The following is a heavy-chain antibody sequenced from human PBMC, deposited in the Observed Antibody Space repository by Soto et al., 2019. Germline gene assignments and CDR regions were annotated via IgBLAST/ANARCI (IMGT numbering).Heavy chain of an antibody. CDR2: IDPSSGSA. CDR1: GDTFTTYY. J-gene: IGHJ6*02. V-gene: IGHV1-46*03. CDR3: ARGIDLPYYYSGLDV. Sequence: ASVKVSCKASGDTFTTYYIHWVRQAPGQGLEWMGIIDPSSGSAGYAQRFQVSVTMTRDTPTSTFYMELSSLRSEDTAVYYCARGIDLPYYYSGLDVWGQGTTLTVS.